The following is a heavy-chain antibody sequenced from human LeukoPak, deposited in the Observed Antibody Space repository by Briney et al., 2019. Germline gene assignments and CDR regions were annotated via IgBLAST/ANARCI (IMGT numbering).Heavy chain of an antibody. D-gene: IGHD6-13*01. J-gene: IGHJ6*02. CDR3: ARDYQQQWYYYYGMDV. V-gene: IGHV1-24*01. Sequence: ASVKVSCKVSGYTLTELSMHWVRQAPGKGLDWMGGFDPEDGETIYAQKFQGRVTITADESTSTAYMELSSLRSEDTAVYYCARDYQQQWYYYYGMDVWGQGTTVTVSS. CDR2: FDPEDGET. CDR1: GYTLTELS.